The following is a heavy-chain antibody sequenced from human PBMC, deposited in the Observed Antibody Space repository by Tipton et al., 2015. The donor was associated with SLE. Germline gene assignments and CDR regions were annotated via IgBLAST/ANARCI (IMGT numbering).Heavy chain of an antibody. CDR1: DDSFSTYY. CDR2: MSYRGST. Sequence: GLVKPSETLSLTCTVSDDSFSTYYWSWIRQPPGKGLEWIGYMSYRGSTNYNPSLKSRVTISLDTSRTQFSWKLSSVTAADTAVYYCAGPPGVGAHAKDLQHWGQGTPVTVSS. J-gene: IGHJ1*01. D-gene: IGHD2-15*01. CDR3: AGPPGVGAHAKDLQH. V-gene: IGHV4-59*08.